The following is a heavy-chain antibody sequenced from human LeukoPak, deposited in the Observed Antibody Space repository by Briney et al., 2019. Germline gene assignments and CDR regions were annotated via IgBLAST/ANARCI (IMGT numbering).Heavy chain of an antibody. CDR2: ISWNSGSI. D-gene: IGHD6-13*01. CDR1: GFTFDDYA. CDR3: EKDTLQQLVSLFDY. J-gene: IGHJ4*02. Sequence: PGRSLRLSCAASGFTFDDYAMHWVRQAPGKGLEWVSGISWNSGSIDYADSVKGRFTISRDNAKNSLYLQMNSLRAEDTALYYCEKDTLQQLVSLFDYWARETLATVP. V-gene: IGHV3-9*01.